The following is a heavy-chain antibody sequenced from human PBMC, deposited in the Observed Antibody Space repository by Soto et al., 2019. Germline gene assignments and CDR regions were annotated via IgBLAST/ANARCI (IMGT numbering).Heavy chain of an antibody. CDR1: GGSISSGARY. Sequence: QVQLQESGPGLVKPSQTLSLTCTVSGGSISSGARYWTWVRPHPGKGLEWIGYIYYNGDTYYNPSLKSRVIISLDTSKNQFSLRLSSVTAADTAVYYCARDRVGVCRGYWGQGNLVTVSS. J-gene: IGHJ4*02. CDR2: IYYNGDT. V-gene: IGHV4-31*03. CDR3: ARDRVGVCRGY.